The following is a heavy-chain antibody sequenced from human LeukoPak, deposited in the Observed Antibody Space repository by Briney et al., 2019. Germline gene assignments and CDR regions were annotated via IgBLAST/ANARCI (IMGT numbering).Heavy chain of an antibody. CDR2: INEDGTSA. D-gene: IGHD5-18*01. Sequence: PGGSLRLSCAASGFGFSVYWMHWVRHAPGKGLVWVARINEDGTSASHADSVKGRFTISRDNAKNTLYLQMNSLTVEDTAVYYCARVPTNSYGFGQWGQGSLVTVSS. CDR1: GFGFSVYW. V-gene: IGHV3-74*01. CDR3: ARVPTNSYGFGQ. J-gene: IGHJ4*02.